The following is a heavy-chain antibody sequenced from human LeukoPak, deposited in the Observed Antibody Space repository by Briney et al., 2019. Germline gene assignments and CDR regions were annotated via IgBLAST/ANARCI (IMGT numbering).Heavy chain of an antibody. D-gene: IGHD6-19*01. V-gene: IGHV3-48*03. CDR1: RFPFSIYE. CDR2: IGSSGAAI. J-gene: IGHJ4*02. CDR3: ALLAVASDFDY. Sequence: PGGSLRLSCAVSRFPFSIYEMNWVRQAPGKGLEWVSNIGSSGAAIYYADSVRGRFTISRDNAKNSLYLQMNSLRAEDTAVYYCALLAVASDFDYWGQGALVTVSS.